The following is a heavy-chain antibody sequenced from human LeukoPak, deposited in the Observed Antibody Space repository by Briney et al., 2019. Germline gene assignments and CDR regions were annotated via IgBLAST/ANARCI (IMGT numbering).Heavy chain of an antibody. J-gene: IGHJ4*02. CDR1: GFTFSSYG. V-gene: IGHV3-30*03. D-gene: IGHD4-17*01. CDR3: ARAWRLRYHFDY. CDR2: ISYDGSNK. Sequence: PGGSLRLSCAASGFTFSSYGMHWVRQAPGKGLEWVAVISYDGSNKYYADSVKGRFTISRDNSKNSLYLQMNSLRAEDTAVYYCARAWRLRYHFDYWGQGTLVTVSS.